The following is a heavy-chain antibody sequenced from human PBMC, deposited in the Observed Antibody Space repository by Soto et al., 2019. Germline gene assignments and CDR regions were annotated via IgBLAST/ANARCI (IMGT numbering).Heavy chain of an antibody. CDR1: GYTFTSYG. CDR2: ITTDKGKT. V-gene: IGHV1-18*01. Sequence: QVQLVQSGPEVKKPGASVKVSCKTAGYTFTSYGISWVRQAPGQGLEWMGWITTDKGKTTYAQKFQGRVTMTTDTSTSTAYMELRSLRSDDTAVYYCATGPPAFDYWGQGTLVTVSS. CDR3: ATGPPAFDY. J-gene: IGHJ4*02.